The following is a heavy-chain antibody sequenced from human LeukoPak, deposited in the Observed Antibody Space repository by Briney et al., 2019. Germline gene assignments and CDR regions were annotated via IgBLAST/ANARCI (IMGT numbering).Heavy chain of an antibody. CDR3: AKGFYGSRYWYFDR. J-gene: IGHJ2*01. CDR1: GLNLTTYA. CDR2: ISDRGDST. V-gene: IGHV3-23*01. Sequence: GGSLRLSCAASGLNLTTYAMGWVRQAPGKGLEWVSVISDRGDSTYYGDSVKGRFTISRDSSKNTLYLQMNSLGGEDTAVYYCAKGFYGSRYWYFDRWGRGTPVTVSS. D-gene: IGHD3-10*01.